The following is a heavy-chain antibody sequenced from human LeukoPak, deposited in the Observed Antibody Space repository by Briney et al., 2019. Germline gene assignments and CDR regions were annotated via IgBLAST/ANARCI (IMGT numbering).Heavy chain of an antibody. D-gene: IGHD3-22*01. CDR1: GGSISSSY. V-gene: IGHV4-59*01. CDR3: ARSSGYYYVDFDY. CDR2: IYYSGST. J-gene: IGHJ4*02. Sequence: PSETLSLTCTVSGGSISSSYWCWIRQPPGKGLEWIGYIYYSGSTNYNPSLKSRVTISVDTSKNQFSLKLSSVTAADTAVYYCARSSGYYYVDFDYWGQGTLVTVSS.